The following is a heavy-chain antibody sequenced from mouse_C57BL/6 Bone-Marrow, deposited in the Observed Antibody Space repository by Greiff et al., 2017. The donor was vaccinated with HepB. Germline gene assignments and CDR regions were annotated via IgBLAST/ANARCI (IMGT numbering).Heavy chain of an antibody. CDR3: AIYDGYYAPFDY. J-gene: IGHJ2*01. V-gene: IGHV1-61*01. D-gene: IGHD2-3*01. CDR2: LYPSDSDT. Sequence: QQRRGQGLEWIGTLYPSDSDTHYNQKFKDKATLTIDKSTSTAYMQLSSLTSEDSAVYYCAIYDGYYAPFDYWGQGTTLTVSS.